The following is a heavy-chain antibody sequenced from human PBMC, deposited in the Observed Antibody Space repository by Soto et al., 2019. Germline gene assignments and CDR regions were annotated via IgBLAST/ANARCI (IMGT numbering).Heavy chain of an antibody. D-gene: IGHD2-2*01. Sequence: VGSLRLSCAASGFTVNSNYMSWVRQAPGKGLEWVSVIYSGGSAYYADSVKGRFTISRDNSKNTLYLQMNSLRAEDTAVYYCARESSYYYYYGMDVWGQGTTVTVSS. V-gene: IGHV3-53*01. CDR1: GFTVNSNY. CDR3: ARESSYYYYYGMDV. J-gene: IGHJ6*02. CDR2: IYSGGSA.